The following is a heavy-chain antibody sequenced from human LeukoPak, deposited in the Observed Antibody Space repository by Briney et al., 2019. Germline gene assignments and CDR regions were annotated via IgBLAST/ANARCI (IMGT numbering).Heavy chain of an antibody. Sequence: GGSLRLSCAASGFTFSSYGMHWVRQAPGKGLEWVAFIRYDGSNKYYADSVKGRFTISRDNSKNTLYLQMNSLRAEDTALYYCAKETTSAWYATMVDYWGQGTLVTVSS. CDR3: AKETTSAWYATMVDY. D-gene: IGHD6-19*01. CDR1: GFTFSSYG. J-gene: IGHJ4*02. V-gene: IGHV3-30*02. CDR2: IRYDGSNK.